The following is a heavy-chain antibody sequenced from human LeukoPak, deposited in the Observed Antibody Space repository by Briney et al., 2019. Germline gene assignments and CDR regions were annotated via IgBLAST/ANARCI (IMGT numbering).Heavy chain of an antibody. CDR3: AREDSNSPRTNYYYYGMDV. V-gene: IGHV3-30*03. D-gene: IGHD4-11*01. CDR1: GFTFSSFG. CDR2: ISFDGNNK. J-gene: IGHJ6*02. Sequence: PGGSLRLSCAASGFTFSSFGMHWVRQAPGKGLEWVAVISFDGNNKYYADSVKGRFTISRDNSKSTLSLQMNSLKAEDTAVYYCAREDSNSPRTNYYYYGMDVWGQGTTVTVSS.